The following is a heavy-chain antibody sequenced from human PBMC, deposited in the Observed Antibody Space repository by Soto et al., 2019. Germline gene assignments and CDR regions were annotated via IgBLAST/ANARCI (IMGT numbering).Heavy chain of an antibody. CDR3: ARDAPYYYGSGSYKYGL. CDR1: GFTFSDYY. CDR2: ISSSGSTI. J-gene: IGHJ4*02. D-gene: IGHD3-10*01. Sequence: PGGSLRLSCAASGFTFSDYYMSWIRQAPGKGLEGVSYISSSGSTIYYADSVKGRFTISRDNAKNSLYLQMNSLRAEDTAVYYFARDAPYYYGSGSYKYGLRGQGTLVTVSS. V-gene: IGHV3-11*01.